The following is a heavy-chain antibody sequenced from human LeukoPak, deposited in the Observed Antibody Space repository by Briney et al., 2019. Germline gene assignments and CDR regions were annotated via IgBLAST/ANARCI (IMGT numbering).Heavy chain of an antibody. D-gene: IGHD6-13*01. V-gene: IGHV1-69*04. CDR2: IIPIFGIA. CDR3: AIAAAGKDYYYGMDV. J-gene: IGHJ6*02. CDR1: GGTFSSYA. Sequence: ASVKVSCKASGGTFSSYAISWVRQAPGQGLEWMGRIIPIFGIANYAQKFQGRVTITADKSTSTAYMELGSLRSEDTAVYYCAIAAAGKDYYYGMDVWGQGTTVTVS.